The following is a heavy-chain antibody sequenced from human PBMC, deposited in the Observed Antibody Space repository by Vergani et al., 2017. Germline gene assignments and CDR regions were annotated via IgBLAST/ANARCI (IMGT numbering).Heavy chain of an antibody. CDR3: ARDRRGIAAPNWFDP. Sequence: QVQLQQWGAGLLKPSETLSLTCAVYGGSFSGYYWSWIRQPPGKGLEWIGEINHSGSTNYNPSLKSRVTISVDTSKNQFSLKLSSVTAADTAVYYCARDRRGIAAPNWFDPWGQGTLVTVSS. V-gene: IGHV4-34*01. CDR2: INHSGST. J-gene: IGHJ5*02. D-gene: IGHD6-6*01. CDR1: GGSFSGYY.